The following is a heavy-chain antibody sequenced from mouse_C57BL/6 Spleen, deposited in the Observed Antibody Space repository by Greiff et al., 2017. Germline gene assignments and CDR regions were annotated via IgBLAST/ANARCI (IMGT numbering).Heavy chain of an antibody. CDR3: STDWGLYFDV. J-gene: IGHJ1*03. CDR2: IHPSDSDT. Sequence: QVQLQQPGAELVKPGASVKVSCKASGFNFTSSWMHWVKQRPGQGLEWIGRIHPSDSDTKYNQKFKGKATLTVDKSSSTAYMQLSSLTSEDAAVYYCSTDWGLYFDVWGTGTTVTFSS. CDR1: GFNFTSSW. V-gene: IGHV1-74*01. D-gene: IGHD3-1*01.